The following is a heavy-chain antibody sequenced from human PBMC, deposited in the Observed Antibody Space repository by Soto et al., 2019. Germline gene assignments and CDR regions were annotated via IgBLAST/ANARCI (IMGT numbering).Heavy chain of an antibody. Sequence: QVQLQESGPGLVKPSETLSLTCTVSGGSISSYYWSWIRQPPGKGLEWIGYIYYSGSTNYNPSLKXXVXIXXDTSKNQFSLKLSSVTAADTAVYYCARGAGTSFDYWGQGTLVTVSS. J-gene: IGHJ4*02. D-gene: IGHD6-13*01. CDR2: IYYSGST. CDR1: GGSISSYY. CDR3: ARGAGTSFDY. V-gene: IGHV4-59*01.